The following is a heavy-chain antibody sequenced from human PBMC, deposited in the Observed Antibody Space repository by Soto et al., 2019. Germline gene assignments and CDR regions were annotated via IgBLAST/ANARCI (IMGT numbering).Heavy chain of an antibody. V-gene: IGHV1-18*01. Sequence: GPGVKKPGASVKVSCEASGYTFTTSGISWVRQAPGHGLEWMGWISTYNGDTNSAQKFQGRVTMTADTSTGTVYMELMSLKSDDTAVYYCARQGSWPYYYYGLDVWGQGTTVTVSS. J-gene: IGHJ6*02. D-gene: IGHD1-26*01. CDR2: ISTYNGDT. CDR3: ARQGSWPYYYYGLDV. CDR1: GYTFTTSG.